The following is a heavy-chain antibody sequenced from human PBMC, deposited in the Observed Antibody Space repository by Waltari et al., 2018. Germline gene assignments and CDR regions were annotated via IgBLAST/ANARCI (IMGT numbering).Heavy chain of an antibody. CDR2: ISYDGSNK. D-gene: IGHD2-2*01. V-gene: IGHV3-30*01. Sequence: QVQLVESGGGVAQPGRYLRLACAASGLTICRYAMHWVRPAPGKGLEWVAVISYDGSNKYYADSVKGRFTISRDNSKNTLYLQMNSLRAEDTAVYYCARGGQYQLLFVFDPWGQGTLVTVSS. CDR3: ARGGQYQLLFVFDP. J-gene: IGHJ5*02. CDR1: GLTICRYA.